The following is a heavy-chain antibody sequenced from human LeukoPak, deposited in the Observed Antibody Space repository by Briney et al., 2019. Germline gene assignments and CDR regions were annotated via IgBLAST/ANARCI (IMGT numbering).Heavy chain of an antibody. J-gene: IGHJ4*02. CDR3: ARTTIAARPQFDY. D-gene: IGHD6-13*01. CDR1: GGSFSGFY. CDR2: INYTGST. V-gene: IGHV4-34*01. Sequence: SETLSLTCAVYGGSFSGFYWSWIRHVPGKGLEWIGEINYTGSTSYNPSLKSRVTISVDTSKNQFSLKLSSVTAADTAVYYCARTTIAARPQFDYWGQGTLVTVSS.